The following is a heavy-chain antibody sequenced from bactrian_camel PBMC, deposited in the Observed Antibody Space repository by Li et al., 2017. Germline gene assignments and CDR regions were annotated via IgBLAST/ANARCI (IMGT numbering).Heavy chain of an antibody. Sequence: VQLVESGGGLVQPGGSLRLSCAASGFQFADYPMSWVRQAPGKGLEWVAQIAYDGWVSRYHDSAKGRFTISRDNAKNMLYLQMNSLKPEDTAMHYCTKDRSYGTRNCVQSTRGQGTQVTVS. CDR1: GFQFADYP. J-gene: IGHJ4*01. CDR2: IAYDGWVS. CDR3: TKDRSYGTRNCVQST. D-gene: IGHD3*01. V-gene: IGHV3-1*01.